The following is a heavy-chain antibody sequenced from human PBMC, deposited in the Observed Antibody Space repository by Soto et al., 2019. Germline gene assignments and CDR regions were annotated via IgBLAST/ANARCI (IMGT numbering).Heavy chain of an antibody. CDR2: ISSSGSTI. CDR1: GFTFSSYV. J-gene: IGHJ6*02. Sequence: GSLRLSCAASGFTFSSYVMNCVRQVPGKGLEWVSYISSSGSTIYYADSVKGRFTISRDNAKNSLYLQMNSLRAEDTAVYYCARDQTTGYYYYGMDVWGQGTTVTVSS. CDR3: ARDQTTGYYYYGMDV. D-gene: IGHD1-1*01. V-gene: IGHV3-48*03.